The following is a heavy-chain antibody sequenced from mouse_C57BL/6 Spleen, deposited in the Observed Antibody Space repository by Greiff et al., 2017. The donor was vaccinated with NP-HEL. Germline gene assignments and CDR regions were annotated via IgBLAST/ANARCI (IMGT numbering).Heavy chain of an antibody. J-gene: IGHJ2*01. CDR2: IDPSDSYT. V-gene: IGHV1-69*01. CDR1: GYTFTSYW. Sequence: QVQLQQPGAELVMPGASVKLSCKASGYTFTSYWMHWVKQRPGQGLEWIGEIDPSDSYTNYTQKLKGKSTLTVDNSSSTAYRQLSSLTSEESAGYYCARSEGVITTVVAIDYWGQGTTLTVSS. D-gene: IGHD1-1*01. CDR3: ARSEGVITTVVAIDY.